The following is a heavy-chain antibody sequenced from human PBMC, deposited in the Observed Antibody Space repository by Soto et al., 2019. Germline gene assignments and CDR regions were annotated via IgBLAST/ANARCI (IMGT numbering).Heavy chain of an antibody. J-gene: IGHJ6*03. CDR2: ISSSSSPI. D-gene: IGHD2-15*01. V-gene: IGHV3-48*01. Sequence: GGSLRLSCAASGFTFSSYSMNWVRQAPGKGLEWISYISSSSSPIYYADSVKGRFTISRDNAKNSLYLQMNSLRAEDTAVYYCARDDSVQVSVGGGRTHFYYYMDVWGKGTTVTVSS. CDR3: ARDDSVQVSVGGGRTHFYYYMDV. CDR1: GFTFSSYS.